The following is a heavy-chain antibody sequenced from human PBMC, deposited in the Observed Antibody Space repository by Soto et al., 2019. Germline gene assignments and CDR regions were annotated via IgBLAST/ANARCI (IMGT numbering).Heavy chain of an antibody. D-gene: IGHD1-26*01. CDR1: GFTFSSYG. Sequence: QVQLVESGGGVVQPGRSLRLSCAASGFTFSSYGMHWVRQAPGKGLEWVAVIWYDGSNKYYAYSVKGRFTILRDNSKNTLYLQMNSVRAEGTAVYYCARVGIAGFDYWGQGTLVPVSS. J-gene: IGHJ4*02. CDR3: ARVGIAGFDY. V-gene: IGHV3-33*01. CDR2: IWYDGSNK.